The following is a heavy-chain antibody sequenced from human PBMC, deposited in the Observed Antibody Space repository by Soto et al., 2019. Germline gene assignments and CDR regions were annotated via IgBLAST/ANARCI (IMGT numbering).Heavy chain of an antibody. CDR2: IYHSGGP. Sequence: SETLSLTCTVSGGSISSGDYWSWIRQPPGKGLEWIGYIYHSGGPYYNPSLNSRATMSVDTSQNQFSLKLSSVSAADTAVYYCARTKYYYDTTAYIFDYWGQGALVTVSS. CDR1: GGSISSGDY. CDR3: ARTKYYYDTTAYIFDY. V-gene: IGHV4-30-4*01. J-gene: IGHJ4*02. D-gene: IGHD3-22*01.